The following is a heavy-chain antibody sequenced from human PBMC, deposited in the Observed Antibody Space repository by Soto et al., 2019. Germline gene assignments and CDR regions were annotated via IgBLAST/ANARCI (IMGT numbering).Heavy chain of an antibody. J-gene: IGHJ4*02. CDR3: ARKVRSEIDY. D-gene: IGHD3-22*01. V-gene: IGHV1-3*01. Sequence: ASVKVSCKASGYTFTSYGISWVRQAPGQGLEWMGWINAGNGNTKYSQKFQGRVTITRDTSASTAYMELSSLRSEDTAVYYCARKVRSEIDYWTQGTLVTVSS. CDR1: GYTFTSYG. CDR2: INAGNGNT.